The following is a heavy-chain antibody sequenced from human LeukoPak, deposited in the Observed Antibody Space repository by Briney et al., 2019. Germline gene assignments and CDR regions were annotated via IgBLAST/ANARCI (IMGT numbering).Heavy chain of an antibody. Sequence: AASVTVSYKASGYTFTDYYMHWVRQAPGQGREGMGWINPNSGGTNYSQKFQGWVTMTRDTSISTAYMELSRLRSDDTAVYYCARGLGYCSGGSCYSGVYYYYGMDVWGKGTTVTVSS. D-gene: IGHD2-15*01. CDR3: ARGLGYCSGGSCYSGVYYYYGMDV. V-gene: IGHV1-2*04. CDR2: INPNSGGT. CDR1: GYTFTDYY. J-gene: IGHJ6*04.